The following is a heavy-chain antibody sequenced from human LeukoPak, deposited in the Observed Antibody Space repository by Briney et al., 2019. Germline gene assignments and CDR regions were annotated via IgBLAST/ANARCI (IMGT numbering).Heavy chain of an antibody. CDR2: INPNSGGT. Sequence: ASVKVSCKASGYAFTGYYMHWVRQAPGQGLEWMGWINPNSGGTNYAQKFQGRVTMTRDTSISTAYMELSRLRSDDTAVYYCARGAEYNWNDGGYYYCMDVWGKGTTVTVSS. J-gene: IGHJ6*03. CDR1: GYAFTGYY. V-gene: IGHV1-2*02. D-gene: IGHD1-1*01. CDR3: ARGAEYNWNDGGYYYCMDV.